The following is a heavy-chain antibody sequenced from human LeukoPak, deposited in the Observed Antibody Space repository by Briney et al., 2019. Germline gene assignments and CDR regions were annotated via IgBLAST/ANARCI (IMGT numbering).Heavy chain of an antibody. J-gene: IGHJ4*02. CDR3: ARDSPGANFDY. V-gene: IGHV4-59*01. CDR2: IYYSGST. Sequence: PSETLSLTCTVSGGSISSYYWSWIRQPPGKGLEWIGYIYYSGSTNYNPSLKSRVTISVDTSKNQFSLKLSSVTAADTAVYYCARDSPGANFDYWGQGTLVTVSS. CDR1: GGSISSYY.